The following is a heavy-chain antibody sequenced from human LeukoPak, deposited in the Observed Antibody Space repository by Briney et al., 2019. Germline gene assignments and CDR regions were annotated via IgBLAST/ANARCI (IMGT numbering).Heavy chain of an antibody. CDR2: INSDGSST. CDR1: GFTFSSYW. J-gene: IGHJ6*02. CDR3: ARDSGYYDFWSGYYYYYYGMDV. Sequence: GGSLRLSCAASGFTFSSYWMHWVRQALGKGLVWVSRINSDGSSTSYADSVKGRFTISRDNAKNTLYLQMNSLRAEDTAVYYCARDSGYYDFWSGYYYYYYGMDVWGQGTTVTVSS. V-gene: IGHV3-74*01. D-gene: IGHD3-3*01.